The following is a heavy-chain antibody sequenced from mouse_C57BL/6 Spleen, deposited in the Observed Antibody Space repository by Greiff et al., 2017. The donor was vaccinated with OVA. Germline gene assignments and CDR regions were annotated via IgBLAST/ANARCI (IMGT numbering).Heavy chain of an antibody. J-gene: IGHJ4*01. CDR1: GYAFTNYL. CDR3: ARGYDYDAMDY. CDR2: INPGSGGT. V-gene: IGHV1-54*01. D-gene: IGHD2-10*02. Sequence: VQLQQSGAELVRPGTSVKVSCKASGYAFTNYLLEWVKQRPGQGLEWIGVINPGSGGTNYNEKFKGKATLTADKSSSTAYMQLSSLTSEDSAVYFCARGYDYDAMDYWGQGTSVTVSS.